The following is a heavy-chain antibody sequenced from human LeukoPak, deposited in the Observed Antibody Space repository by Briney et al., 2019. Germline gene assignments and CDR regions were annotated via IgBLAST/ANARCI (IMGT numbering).Heavy chain of an antibody. V-gene: IGHV3-74*03. Sequence: GGSLRLSCAASGFTFSNYFMHWVRQAPGKGLVWVSRINSDGTSTMYADSVKGRFTISRDNAKNMLYMEMNSLRDEDTAVYYCARRVDATRWFDPWGQGTLVTVSS. J-gene: IGHJ5*02. CDR2: INSDGTST. CDR3: ARRVDATRWFDP. CDR1: GFTFSNYF. D-gene: IGHD2-15*01.